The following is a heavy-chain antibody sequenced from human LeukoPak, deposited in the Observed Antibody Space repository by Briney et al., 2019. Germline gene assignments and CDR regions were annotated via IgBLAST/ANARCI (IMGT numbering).Heavy chain of an antibody. V-gene: IGHV3-20*04. J-gene: IGHJ6*04. CDR2: INWNGDIT. D-gene: IGHD3-10*02. Sequence: PGGSLRLSCAASGFTFDDYGMSWVRQAPGKGLEWVSGINWNGDITSYADSVKGRFTISRDNAKNSLYLQMNSLRAEDTAVYYCAELGITMIGGVWGKGTTVTISS. CDR1: GFTFDDYG. CDR3: AELGITMIGGV.